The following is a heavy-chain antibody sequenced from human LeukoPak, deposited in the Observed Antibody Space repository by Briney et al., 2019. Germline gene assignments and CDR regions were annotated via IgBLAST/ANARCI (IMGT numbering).Heavy chain of an antibody. V-gene: IGHV3-30*18. D-gene: IGHD5-12*01. CDR1: RFTFSSYG. Sequence: PGGSLKLSCAASRFTFSSYGMHWVRQAPGKGLEWVAVISYDGSNKYYADSVKGRFTISRDNSKNTLYLQMNSLRAEDTAVYYCAKSEWLRLLRLDYWGQGTLVTVSS. J-gene: IGHJ4*02. CDR3: AKSEWLRLLRLDY. CDR2: ISYDGSNK.